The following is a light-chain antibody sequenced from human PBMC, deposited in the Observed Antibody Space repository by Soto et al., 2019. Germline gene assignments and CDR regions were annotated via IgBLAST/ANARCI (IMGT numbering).Light chain of an antibody. Sequence: EIVLTKSPATLSLSPGEIATLSCRASQSVSSYLDWYQQKPGQAPRLLIYDASNRATGIPARFSGSGSGTDFSLTISSLEPDDFAVYYCQQRSDWPATFGGGTKVQIK. CDR1: QSVSSY. CDR2: DAS. V-gene: IGKV3-11*01. CDR3: QQRSDWPAT. J-gene: IGKJ4*01.